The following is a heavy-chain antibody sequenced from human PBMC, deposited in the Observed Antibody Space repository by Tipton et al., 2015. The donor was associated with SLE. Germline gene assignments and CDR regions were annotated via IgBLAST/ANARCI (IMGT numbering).Heavy chain of an antibody. CDR2: IYTSGST. V-gene: IGHV4-61*02. J-gene: IGHJ4*02. CDR1: GGSISSGSYY. Sequence: LRLSCTVSGGSISSGSYYWSWIRPPAGKGLEWIGRIYTSGSTNYNPSLKSRVTISVDTSKNQFSLKLSSVTAADTAVYFCARLRFSSGWYRFDYWGQGRLVTVSS. CDR3: ARLRFSSGWYRFDY. D-gene: IGHD6-19*01.